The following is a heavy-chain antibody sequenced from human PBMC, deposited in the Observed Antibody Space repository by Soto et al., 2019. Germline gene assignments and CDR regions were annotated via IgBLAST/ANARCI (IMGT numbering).Heavy chain of an antibody. CDR3: ARAHGTSWYNWFDP. D-gene: IGHD6-13*01. CDR2: IIPLFGTT. V-gene: IGHV1-69*01. Sequence: QVQLVQSGAELKKPGSSLKVSCKASGGNFTNYGISWVRQAPGQGLEWMGGIIPLFGTTNYAHKFRGRVTVTADESTNTVYMELSSLRSEDTAIYYCARAHGTSWYNWFDPWGQRTLVTVSS. J-gene: IGHJ5*02. CDR1: GGNFTNYG.